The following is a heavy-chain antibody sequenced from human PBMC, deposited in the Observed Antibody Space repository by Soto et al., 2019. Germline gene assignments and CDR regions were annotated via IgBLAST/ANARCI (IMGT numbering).Heavy chain of an antibody. CDR2: INHSGST. Sequence: SETLSLTCAVYGGSFSGYYWSWIRQPPGKGLEWIGEINHSGSTNYNPSLKSRVTISVDTSKNQFSLKLSSVTAADTAVYYCARKPKGWQWLARGYFDYWGQGTLVTVSS. D-gene: IGHD6-19*01. V-gene: IGHV4-34*01. CDR3: ARKPKGWQWLARGYFDY. J-gene: IGHJ4*02. CDR1: GGSFSGYY.